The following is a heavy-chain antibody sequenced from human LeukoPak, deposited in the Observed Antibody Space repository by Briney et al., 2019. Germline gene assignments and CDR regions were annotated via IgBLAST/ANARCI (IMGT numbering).Heavy chain of an antibody. J-gene: IGHJ4*02. D-gene: IGHD6-13*01. V-gene: IGHV4-4*07. CDR2: IYTGGTI. CDR3: AGDATGYSSSWDSSGGFDY. Sequence: SETLSLTCTVSGGSISSYYWSWIRQTAGKGLEWIGRIYTGGTINYNPSLKSRVTVSADTSKNQFSLKVTSVTAADTAVYYCAGDATGYSSSWDSSGGFDYWGQGTLVTVSS. CDR1: GGSISSYY.